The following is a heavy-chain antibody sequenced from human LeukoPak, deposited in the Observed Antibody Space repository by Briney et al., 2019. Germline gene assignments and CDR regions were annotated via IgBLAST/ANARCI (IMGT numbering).Heavy chain of an antibody. J-gene: IGHJ4*02. Sequence: GRSLMLCCAASGFTFSSYTMHSVRQARGKGLGLVAVIWYEESKKYYADSGKGRFTISRDISTNPMYLQMNSLRAEDTAVYYCAKDPARYGGTYYFDYWAEGILLTVSS. D-gene: IGHD1-26*01. CDR2: IWYEESKK. CDR3: AKDPARYGGTYYFDY. V-gene: IGHV3-33*06. CDR1: GFTFSSYT.